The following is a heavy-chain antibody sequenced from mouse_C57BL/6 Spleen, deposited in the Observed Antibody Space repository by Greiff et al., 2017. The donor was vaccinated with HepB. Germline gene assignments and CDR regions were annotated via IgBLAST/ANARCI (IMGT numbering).Heavy chain of an antibody. D-gene: IGHD1-2*01. J-gene: IGHJ4*01. Sequence: QVQLKQSGAELARPGASVKLSCKASGYTFTSYGISWVKQRTGQGLEWIGEIYPRSGNTYYNEKFKGKATLTADKSSSTAYMELRSLTSEDSAVYFCARRGTMANYYAMDYWGQGTSVTVSS. CDR3: ARRGTMANYYAMDY. CDR1: GYTFTSYG. CDR2: IYPRSGNT. V-gene: IGHV1-81*01.